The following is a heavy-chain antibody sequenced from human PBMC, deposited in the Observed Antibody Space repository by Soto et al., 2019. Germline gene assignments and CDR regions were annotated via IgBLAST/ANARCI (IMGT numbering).Heavy chain of an antibody. CDR1: GGSISSSSYY. CDR2: IYYSGST. CDR3: ARQTDDFWSGYYSWFDP. D-gene: IGHD3-3*01. V-gene: IGHV4-39*01. Sequence: SETLSLTCTVSGGSISSSSYYWGWIRQPPGKGLEWIGSIYYSGSTYYNPSLKSRVTISVDTSKNQFSLKLSSVTAADTAVYYCARQTDDFWSGYYSWFDPWGQGTPVTVSS. J-gene: IGHJ5*02.